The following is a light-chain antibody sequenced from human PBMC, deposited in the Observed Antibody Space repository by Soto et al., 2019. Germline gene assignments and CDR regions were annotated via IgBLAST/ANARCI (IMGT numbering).Light chain of an antibody. Sequence: QSALTQPASVSGSPGQSITISCTGTSSDVGGYNYVSWYQQHPGQAPKLMIYDVTNRPSWVSNRFSGSKSGNTASLTISGLQAEDEAEYYCSPYTSSSTPLVFGGGTKLTVL. CDR2: DVT. CDR1: SSDVGGYNY. J-gene: IGLJ3*02. V-gene: IGLV2-14*01. CDR3: SPYTSSSTPLV.